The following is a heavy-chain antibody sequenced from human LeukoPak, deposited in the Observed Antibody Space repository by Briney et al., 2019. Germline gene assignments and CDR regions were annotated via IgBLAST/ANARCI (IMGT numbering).Heavy chain of an antibody. J-gene: IGHJ4*02. V-gene: IGHV4-59*04. Sequence: SETLSLTCNVSGGSISNYYWAWIRQPPGKGLEWIGDIYYSGTTNYNPSLKSRVTMSVDTSKNQFSLKLNSATAADTAVYYCARRLSTRSYYLDDWGQGTLVTVSS. CDR3: ARRLSTRSYYLDD. D-gene: IGHD2/OR15-2a*01. CDR1: GGSISNYY. CDR2: IYYSGTT.